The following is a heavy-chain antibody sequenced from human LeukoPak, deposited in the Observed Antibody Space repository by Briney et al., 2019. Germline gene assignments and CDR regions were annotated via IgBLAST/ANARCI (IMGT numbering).Heavy chain of an antibody. Sequence: SETLSLTCTVSGGSISSPRHYWGWFRQSPGRGLEWIASIYYTGSTYYNPSLKSRVTISVDTSKNQFSLKLSSVTAADTAVYYCARGETWEQWLLVRVRFDYWGQGTLVTVSS. V-gene: IGHV4-39*07. CDR2: IYYTGST. CDR3: ARGETWEQWLLVRVRFDY. CDR1: GGSISSPRHY. D-gene: IGHD6-19*01. J-gene: IGHJ4*02.